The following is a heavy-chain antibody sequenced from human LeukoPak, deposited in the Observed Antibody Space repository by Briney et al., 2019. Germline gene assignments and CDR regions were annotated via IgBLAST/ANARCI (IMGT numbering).Heavy chain of an antibody. J-gene: IGHJ4*02. CDR2: NYHSGST. V-gene: IGHV4-38-2*02. CDR3: ARARGSGSYRFDY. CDR1: GFSVSSAYY. D-gene: IGHD3-10*01. Sequence: SETLSLTCSVSGFSVSSAYYWGWIRQPPGKGLEWIGSNYHSGSTNYNPSLKSRVTISVDTSKNQFSLKLSSVTAADTAVYYCARARGSGSYRFDYWGQGTLVTVSS.